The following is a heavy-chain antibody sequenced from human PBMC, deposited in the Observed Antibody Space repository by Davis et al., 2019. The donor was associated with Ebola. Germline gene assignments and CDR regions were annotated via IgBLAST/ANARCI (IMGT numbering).Heavy chain of an antibody. Sequence: ASVQVSCKASAYTFTGYYMHWVRQAPGPGLEWMGWINPNSGGTNYAQKFQGWVTITRDTSISTAYMELSRLRSDDTAVYYCARVGTTVTTFDYWGQGTLVTVSS. D-gene: IGHD4-17*01. CDR2: INPNSGGT. V-gene: IGHV1-2*04. CDR1: AYTFTGYY. J-gene: IGHJ4*02. CDR3: ARVGTTVTTFDY.